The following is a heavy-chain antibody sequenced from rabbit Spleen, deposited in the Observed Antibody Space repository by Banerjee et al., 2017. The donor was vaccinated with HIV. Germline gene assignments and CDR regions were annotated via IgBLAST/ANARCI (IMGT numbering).Heavy chain of an antibody. Sequence: EQLEESGGGLVKPEGSLTLTCKASGFSFSDRDVMCWVRQAPGKGLEWIACFGSDGGITWHASWVNGRFTVSRSTSLSTVDLKMTGLTVADTATYFCARDTGSSFSSYGMDLWGPGTLVTVS. CDR1: GFSFSDRDV. J-gene: IGHJ6*01. CDR3: ARDTGSSFSSYGMDL. CDR2: FGSDGGIT. D-gene: IGHD8-1*01. V-gene: IGHV1S47*01.